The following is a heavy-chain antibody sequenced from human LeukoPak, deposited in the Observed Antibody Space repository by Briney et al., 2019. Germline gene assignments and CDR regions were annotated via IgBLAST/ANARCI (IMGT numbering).Heavy chain of an antibody. CDR3: ARGGGSNCFDY. Sequence: PGGSLRLSCAASGFTFSSYAMSWVRQAPGKGLEWVSSITGGGGGAYYADPVKGRVTISRDNSKNTLYLQMSSLRAEDTAVYYCARGGGSNCFDYWGQGTLVTVSS. V-gene: IGHV3-23*01. D-gene: IGHD6-13*01. CDR2: ITGGGGGA. CDR1: GFTFSSYA. J-gene: IGHJ4*02.